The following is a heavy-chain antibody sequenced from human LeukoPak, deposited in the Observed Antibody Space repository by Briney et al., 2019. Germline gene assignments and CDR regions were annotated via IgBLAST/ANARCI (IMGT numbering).Heavy chain of an antibody. J-gene: IGHJ4*02. D-gene: IGHD6-13*01. CDR3: ARASSSSWYDY. CDR1: GFTFSSYA. CDR2: ISYDGSNK. V-gene: IGHV3-30-3*01. Sequence: GRSLRLSCAASGFTFSSYAMHWVRQAPGKGLEWVAVISYDGSNKYYADSVKGRFTISRDNSKNTLYLQMNSLRAEDTAVYYCARASSSSWYDYWGQGTLVTVSS.